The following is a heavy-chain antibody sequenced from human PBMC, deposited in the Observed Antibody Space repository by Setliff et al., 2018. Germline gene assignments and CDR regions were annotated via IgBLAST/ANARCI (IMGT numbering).Heavy chain of an antibody. CDR3: ARLWRRIQQIDY. D-gene: IGHD2-15*01. Sequence: SETLSLTCTVSGGSISSYYWSWIRQSPGKGLEWIGYIYYSGSTNYNPSLKSRVTISVDTSKNQFSLKLSSVTAADTAVYYCARLWRRIQQIDYWGQGTLVTVSS. CDR1: GGSISSYY. J-gene: IGHJ4*02. V-gene: IGHV4-59*08. CDR2: IYYSGST.